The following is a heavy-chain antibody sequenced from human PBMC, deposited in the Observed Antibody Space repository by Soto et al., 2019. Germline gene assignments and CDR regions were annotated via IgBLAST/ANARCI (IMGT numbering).Heavy chain of an antibody. Sequence: QVQLVQSGAEVKKPGASVKVSCKTSGYTFTSYHISWVRQAPGQGLEWMGWISAYNTNTDYAQKFQGRVTMTTATLPSPASLALTTLRSDDTALYYSASATPPTDYCGQGTLVTVSS. J-gene: IGHJ4*02. CDR3: ASATPPTDY. CDR2: ISAYNTNT. V-gene: IGHV1-18*01. CDR1: GYTFTSYH. D-gene: IGHD5-12*01.